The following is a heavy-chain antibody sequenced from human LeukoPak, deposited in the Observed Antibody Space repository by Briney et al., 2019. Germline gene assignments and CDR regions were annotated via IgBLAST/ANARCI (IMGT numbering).Heavy chain of an antibody. Sequence: GGSLRLSCAASGFTFSSYAMSWVRQAPGKGLEWVSAISGSGGSTYYADSVKGRFTISRDNSKNMLYLQMNSLRAEDTAVYYCAKTGAITIFGVESSPYYYYGMDVWGQGTTVTVSS. CDR3: AKTGAITIFGVESSPYYYYGMDV. V-gene: IGHV3-23*01. CDR2: ISGSGGST. CDR1: GFTFSSYA. D-gene: IGHD3-3*01. J-gene: IGHJ6*02.